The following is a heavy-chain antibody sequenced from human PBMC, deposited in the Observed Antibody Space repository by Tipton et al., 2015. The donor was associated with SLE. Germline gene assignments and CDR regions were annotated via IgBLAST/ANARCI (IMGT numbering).Heavy chain of an antibody. V-gene: IGHV4-34*01. Sequence: GLVKPSETLSLTCAVYGGSFSGYYWSWIRQPPGKGLEWIGEINHSGSTNYNPSLKSRVTISVDTSKNQFSLKLSSVTAADTAVYYCAKSYYDSSGANWFDPWGQGTLVTVSS. CDR2: INHSGST. CDR1: GGSFSGYY. J-gene: IGHJ5*02. CDR3: AKSYYDSSGANWFDP. D-gene: IGHD3-22*01.